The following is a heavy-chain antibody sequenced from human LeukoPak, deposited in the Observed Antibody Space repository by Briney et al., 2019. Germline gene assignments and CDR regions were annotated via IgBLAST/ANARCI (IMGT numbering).Heavy chain of an antibody. CDR1: GFTFSSYS. CDR2: ISSSSSYI. J-gene: IGHJ4*02. CDR3: AKASVWGMWTPIDY. D-gene: IGHD7-27*01. Sequence: PGGSLRLSCAASGFTFSSYSMNWVRQAPGKGLEWVSSISSSSSYIYYADSVKGRFTISRDNAKNSLYLQMNSLRAEDTAVYYCAKASVWGMWTPIDYWGQGTLVTVSS. V-gene: IGHV3-21*04.